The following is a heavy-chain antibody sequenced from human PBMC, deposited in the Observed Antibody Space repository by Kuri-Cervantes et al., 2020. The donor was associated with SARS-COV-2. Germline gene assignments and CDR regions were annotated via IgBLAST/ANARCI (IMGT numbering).Heavy chain of an antibody. CDR2: ISFDGSNK. Sequence: GESLKISCAASGFNFRTYGLHWVRQAPGKGLEWVALISFDGSNKYYADSVKGRFTISRDNSKNTLYLQMNSLRTEDTGVYYCAKDRQNYGFWSGLDYWGQGTLVTVSS. CDR1: GFNFRTYG. D-gene: IGHD3-3*01. J-gene: IGHJ4*02. V-gene: IGHV3-30*18. CDR3: AKDRQNYGFWSGLDY.